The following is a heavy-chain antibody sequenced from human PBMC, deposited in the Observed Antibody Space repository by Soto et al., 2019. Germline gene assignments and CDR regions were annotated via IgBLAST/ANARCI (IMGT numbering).Heavy chain of an antibody. CDR1: GLTFSSYW. V-gene: IGHV3-74*01. CDR3: ALSHAVKTDY. Sequence: EVQLVESGGGLVQPGGSLRLSCAASGLTFSSYWMHWVHQAPGKGLVWVSRINSAGSSTSYADSVKGRFTISRDNAKNTLYLQRNSLSAEDTAVYDCALSHAVKTDYWGQGTLVTVSS. J-gene: IGHJ4*02. D-gene: IGHD4-17*01. CDR2: INSAGSST.